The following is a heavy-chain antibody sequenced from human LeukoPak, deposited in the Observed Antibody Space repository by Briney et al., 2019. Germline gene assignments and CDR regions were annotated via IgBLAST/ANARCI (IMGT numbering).Heavy chain of an antibody. Sequence: ASVKVSCKASGYTFTGYYMHWVRQAPGQGLEWMGWINPDSGGTNYAQKFQGRVTMTRDTSISTAYMELSRLRSDDTAVYYCTRRAGAYSHPYDYWGQGTLVTVSS. V-gene: IGHV1-2*02. D-gene: IGHD4/OR15-4a*01. J-gene: IGHJ4*02. CDR3: TRRAGAYSHPYDY. CDR2: INPDSGGT. CDR1: GYTFTGYY.